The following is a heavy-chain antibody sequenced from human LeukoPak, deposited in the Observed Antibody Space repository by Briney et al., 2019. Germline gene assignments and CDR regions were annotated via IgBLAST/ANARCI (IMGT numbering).Heavy chain of an antibody. D-gene: IGHD3-22*01. CDR3: ARDPVHYYDSSGYWRY. CDR2: ISAYNGDT. V-gene: IGHV1-18*01. CDR1: GYTFTSYG. Sequence: GASVKVSCKASGYTFTSYGISWVRQAPGQGLEWMGWISAYNGDTNYAQNLQGGVTMTTDKSTSTAYMELRSLRSDDTAVYYCARDPVHYYDSSGYWRYWGQGTLVTVSS. J-gene: IGHJ4*02.